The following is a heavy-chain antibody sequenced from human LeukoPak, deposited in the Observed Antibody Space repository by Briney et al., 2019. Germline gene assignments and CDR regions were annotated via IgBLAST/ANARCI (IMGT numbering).Heavy chain of an antibody. CDR3: TKSYTGSYPTLDY. CDR1: GGSIISDY. V-gene: IGHV4-59*01. Sequence: SETLSPACTVSGGSIISDYWSWVRQPPGKTLEWIGYAYFSGTTNYNPSLESRVTISIDTSKTQFSLNLSSVTAADTAVYYCTKSYTGSYPTLDYWGQGILVTVSS. D-gene: IGHD1-26*01. CDR2: AYFSGTT. J-gene: IGHJ4*02.